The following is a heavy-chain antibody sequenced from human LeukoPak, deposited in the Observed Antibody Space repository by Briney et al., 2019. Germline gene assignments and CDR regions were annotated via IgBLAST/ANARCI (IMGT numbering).Heavy chain of an antibody. CDR1: GGSFSGYY. CDR2: INHSGST. Sequence: SETLSLTCAVYGGSFSGYYWSWIRQPPGKGLEWIGEINHSGSTNYNPSLKSRVTISVDTSKNQFSLKLSSVTAADTAVYYCASYYGSGSYRNWFDPWGQGTLVTVSS. D-gene: IGHD3-10*01. J-gene: IGHJ5*02. CDR3: ASYYGSGSYRNWFDP. V-gene: IGHV4-34*01.